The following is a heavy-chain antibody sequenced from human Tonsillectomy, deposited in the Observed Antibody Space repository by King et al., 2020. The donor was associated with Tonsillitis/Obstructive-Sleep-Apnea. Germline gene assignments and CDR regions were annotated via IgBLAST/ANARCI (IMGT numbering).Heavy chain of an antibody. V-gene: IGHV3-49*04. CDR1: GFTFGDYA. J-gene: IGHJ4*02. CDR2: IRSKAYGGTT. CDR3: TRVYCGGDCYSTDTFDY. D-gene: IGHD2-21*01. Sequence: VQLVESGGGLVQPGRSLRLSCTASGFTFGDYAMSWVRQAPGKGLEWVGFIRSKAYGGTTEYAASVKGRFTISRDDSKSIAYQQMNSLKTEDTAVYYCTRVYCGGDCYSTDTFDYWGQGTLVTVSS.